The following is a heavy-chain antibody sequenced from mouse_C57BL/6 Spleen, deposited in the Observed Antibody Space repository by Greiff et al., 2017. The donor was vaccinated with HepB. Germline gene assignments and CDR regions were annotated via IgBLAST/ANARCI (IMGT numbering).Heavy chain of an antibody. D-gene: IGHD2-1*01. CDR3: AGDRSNGNYLYYAMDY. V-gene: IGHV12-3*01. CDR1: GFPITSGYY. Sequence: VQLVESGPGLVKPSQSLFLTCSITGFPITSGYYWFWIRQSPGKPLEWMGYITHSGETFYNPSLQSPIAITSETSKNQFFLQLNSVTTDDTAMYYCAGDRSNGNYLYYAMDYWGQGTSVTVSS. J-gene: IGHJ4*01. CDR2: ITHSGET.